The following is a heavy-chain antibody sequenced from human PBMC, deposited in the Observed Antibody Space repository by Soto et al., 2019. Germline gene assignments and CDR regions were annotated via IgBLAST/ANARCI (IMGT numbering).Heavy chain of an antibody. J-gene: IGHJ6*02. Sequence: GASVKVSCKASGYTFTSYYMHWVRQAPGQGLEWMGIINPSGGNTSYAQKFQGRVTMTRDTSTSTVYMELSSLRSEDTAVYYCARPYDSSGYYHDYYGMDVWGQRTTVTVSS. V-gene: IGHV1-46*01. CDR2: INPSGGNT. CDR3: ARPYDSSGYYHDYYGMDV. CDR1: GYTFTSYY. D-gene: IGHD3-22*01.